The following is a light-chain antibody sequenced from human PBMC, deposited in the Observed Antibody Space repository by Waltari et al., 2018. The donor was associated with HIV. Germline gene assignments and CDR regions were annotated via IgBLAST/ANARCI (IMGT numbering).Light chain of an antibody. V-gene: IGKV1-6*01. CDR2: GAP. CDR3: LQDYSWPYT. Sequence: AIQMTQSPTSLSASVGDRVTITCRASQGIGNDLSWYQQKPGMAPRVLIYGAPISQTGVPARFSGSGSGAHFTLTISSLQAEDLATYYCLQDYSWPYTFGQGTKVEIK. CDR1: QGIGND. J-gene: IGKJ2*01.